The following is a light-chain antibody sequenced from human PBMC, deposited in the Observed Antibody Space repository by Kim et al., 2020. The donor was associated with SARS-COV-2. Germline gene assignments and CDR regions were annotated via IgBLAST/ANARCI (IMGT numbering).Light chain of an antibody. J-gene: IGLJ3*02. Sequence: GGTVTPACGLPSGSVPPCHNPSRYQLTPGQAPRTLISSTNTRSSGVPDRCSGSVLGNKAALTITGAQADDESDYYCVIEVRVGTWVFGGGTQLTVL. CDR1: SGSVPPCHN. V-gene: IGLV8-61*01. CDR3: VIEVRVGTWV. CDR2: STN.